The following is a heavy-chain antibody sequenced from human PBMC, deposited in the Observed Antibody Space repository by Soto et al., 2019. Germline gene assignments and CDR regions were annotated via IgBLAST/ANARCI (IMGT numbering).Heavy chain of an antibody. V-gene: IGHV4-59*01. CDR3: ARVQMATLYFDS. J-gene: IGHJ4*02. CDR1: GSSISGFY. Sequence: QVQLQESGPGLVKPSETLSLTCTGSGSSISGFYWSWVRQPPGKGLEWIGYVYYSGTHNYNPSLKSRLTISIDTPKNQFSLKLSSVTAADTAVYYCARVQMATLYFDSWGQGTLVTVSS. CDR2: VYYSGTH. D-gene: IGHD5-12*01.